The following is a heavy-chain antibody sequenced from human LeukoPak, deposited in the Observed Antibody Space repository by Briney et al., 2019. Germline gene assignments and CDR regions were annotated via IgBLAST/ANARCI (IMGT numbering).Heavy chain of an antibody. V-gene: IGHV4-39*01. CDR1: GGSISRSSYY. CDR3: ARQANAYFHH. J-gene: IGHJ1*01. CDR2: IYNSGST. Sequence: SETLSLTCTVSGGSISRSSYYWGWIRPPPGKGLEWIGSIYNSGSTYYNLYLESRVIISADTSKNQFSLKLSSVTAADTAVYYCARQANAYFHHWGQGTLVTASS.